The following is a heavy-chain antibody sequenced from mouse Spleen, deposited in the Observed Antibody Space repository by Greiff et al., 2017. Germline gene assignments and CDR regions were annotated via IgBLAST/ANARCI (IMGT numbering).Heavy chain of an antibody. CDR1: GFTFSDYG. CDR2: ISSGSSTI. J-gene: IGHJ3*01. D-gene: IGHD1-1*01. Sequence: EVKLMESGGGLVKPGGSLKLSCAASGFTFSDYGMHWVRQAPEKGLEWVAYISSGSSTIYYADTVKGRFTISRDNAKNTLFLQMTSLRSEDTAMYYCARPGYYGSSKGTFAYWGQGTLVTVSA. CDR3: ARPGYYGSSKGTFAY. V-gene: IGHV5-17*01.